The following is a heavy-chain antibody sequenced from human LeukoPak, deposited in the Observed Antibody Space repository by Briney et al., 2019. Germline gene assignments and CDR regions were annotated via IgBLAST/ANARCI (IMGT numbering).Heavy chain of an antibody. Sequence: GGSLRLSCAASGFTFSSYAMHWVGQAPGKGLEGVAVIYYDGSNKYYADSVKGRFTISRDNSKNTLYLQMNSLRAEDTAVYYCARDTQQLALYYYYGMDVWGQGTTVTVSS. CDR1: GFTFSSYA. V-gene: IGHV3-30-3*01. D-gene: IGHD6-13*01. CDR2: IYYDGSNK. J-gene: IGHJ6*02. CDR3: ARDTQQLALYYYYGMDV.